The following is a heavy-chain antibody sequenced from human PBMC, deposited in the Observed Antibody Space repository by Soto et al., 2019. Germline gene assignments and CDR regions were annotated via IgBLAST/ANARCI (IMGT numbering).Heavy chain of an antibody. V-gene: IGHV1-69*13. J-gene: IGHJ5*02. D-gene: IGHD3-16*01. CDR2: IIPIFGTA. Sequence: GSPVEDSLTGLGGNFSSYASSGVRQSPEQGLEWMGGIIPIFGTANYAQKFQGRVTITADESTSTAYMELSSLRSEDTAVYYCAHLNRFAELSFGWFDLWGQRTLVPFPS. CDR1: GGNFSSYA. CDR3: AHLNRFAELSFGWFDL.